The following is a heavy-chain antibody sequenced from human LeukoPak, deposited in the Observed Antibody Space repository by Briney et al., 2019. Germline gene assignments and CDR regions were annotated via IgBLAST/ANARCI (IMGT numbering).Heavy chain of an antibody. CDR2: INSDGSSI. CDR1: GFTFTSYS. J-gene: IGHJ6*02. CDR3: ARDSDMVRGTSYYYYYYGLDV. V-gene: IGHV3-21*01. D-gene: IGHD3-10*01. Sequence: PGGSLRLSCAASGFTFTSYSMNWVRQAPGKGLEWVSSINSDGSSIFYADSVKGRFTISRDNAKNSLYLQMSSLRAEDTALYFCARDSDMVRGTSYYYYYYGLDVWGQGTTVTVSS.